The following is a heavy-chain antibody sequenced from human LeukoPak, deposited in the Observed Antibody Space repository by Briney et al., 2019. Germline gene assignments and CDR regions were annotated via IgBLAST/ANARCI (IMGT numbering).Heavy chain of an antibody. CDR2: IWYDGSNK. J-gene: IGHJ4*02. Sequence: PGRSLRLSCAASGFTFNSYGMHWVRQAPGKGLEWVAVIWYDGSNKYYADSVKGRFTISRDNSKNTLYLQMNSLRAEDTAVYYCARGRIAVTTTGYYFDYWGQGTLVTVSS. CDR3: ARGRIAVTTTGYYFDY. V-gene: IGHV3-33*01. CDR1: GFTFNSYG. D-gene: IGHD6-19*01.